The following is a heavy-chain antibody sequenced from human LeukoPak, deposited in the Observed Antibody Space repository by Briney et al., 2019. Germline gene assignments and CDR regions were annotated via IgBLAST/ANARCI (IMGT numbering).Heavy chain of an antibody. CDR2: INHSGST. CDR3: ASLTGTTDYYYFYMDV. CDR1: GGSFNDYY. V-gene: IGHV4-34*01. Sequence: PSETLSLTCAVYGGSFNDYYWSWIRQPPGKGLEWIGEINHSGSTNYNPSLKSRVTISVDTSKNQFSLKLSSVTAADTAVYYCASLTGTTDYYYFYMDVWGKGTSVTVSS. D-gene: IGHD1-20*01. J-gene: IGHJ6*03.